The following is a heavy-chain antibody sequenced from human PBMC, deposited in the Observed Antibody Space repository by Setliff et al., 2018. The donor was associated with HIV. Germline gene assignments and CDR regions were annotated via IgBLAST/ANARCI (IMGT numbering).Heavy chain of an antibody. Sequence: LSLTCTVSNGSISSGNHYWSWIRQHPGKGLGWIGYIFYRGSTYYNPSLKSRVSLSIDMSKNYLSLKLTSVTAADTAMYFCARAGHYDFLGGFSAQPLDPWGRGILVTVSS. CDR2: IFYRGST. D-gene: IGHD3-3*01. V-gene: IGHV4-31*03. J-gene: IGHJ5*02. CDR3: ARAGHYDFLGGFSAQPLDP. CDR1: NGSISSGNHY.